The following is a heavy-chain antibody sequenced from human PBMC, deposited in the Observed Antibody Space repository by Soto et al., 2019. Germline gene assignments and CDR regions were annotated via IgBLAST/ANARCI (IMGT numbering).Heavy chain of an antibody. CDR3: AGSVFP. CDR1: GGSISSGGYY. V-gene: IGHV4-31*03. CDR2: IYYSGST. Sequence: QVQLQESGPGLVKPSQTLSLTCTVSGGSISSGGYYWSWIRQHPGKGLEWLGYIYYSGSTYYNPSLKRRVTRSVAPSKNPFSLKRSSVTAADTAIYYCAGSVFPWGQGTLVTVSS. J-gene: IGHJ5*02.